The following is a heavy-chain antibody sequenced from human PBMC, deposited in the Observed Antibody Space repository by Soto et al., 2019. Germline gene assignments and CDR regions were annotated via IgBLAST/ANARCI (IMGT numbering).Heavy chain of an antibody. CDR1: GFTFSGSA. Sequence: GSLRLSCAASGFTFSGSAMHWVRQASGKGLEWVGRIRSKANSYATAYAASVKGRFTISRDDSKNTAYLQMDSLKAEDTAVYYCTRPAGIAAADSYYYYGMAVSGQGTTVTVSS. V-gene: IGHV3-73*01. CDR3: TRPAGIAAADSYYYYGMAV. J-gene: IGHJ6*02. CDR2: IRSKANSYAT. D-gene: IGHD6-13*01.